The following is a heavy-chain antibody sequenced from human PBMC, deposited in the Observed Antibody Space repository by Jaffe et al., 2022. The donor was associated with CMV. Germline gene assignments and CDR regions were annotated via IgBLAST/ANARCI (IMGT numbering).Heavy chain of an antibody. CDR2: IHIRGTTA. D-gene: IGHD3-10*01. CDR3: ARDRGSTYDY. J-gene: IGHJ4*02. CDR1: GFTFSDFW. V-gene: IGHV3-74*01. Sequence: EVRLVEAGGGLVQPGGSLTLSCLGSGFTFSDFWMHWVRQTPGNGLVWVSRIHIRGTTADYADSVKGRFTISRDNAKNTLYLQMNSLSAEDTAIYYCARDRGSTYDYWGQGVLVTVSS.